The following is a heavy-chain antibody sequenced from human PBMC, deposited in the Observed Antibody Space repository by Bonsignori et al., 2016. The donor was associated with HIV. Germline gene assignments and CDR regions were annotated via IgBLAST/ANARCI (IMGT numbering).Heavy chain of an antibody. J-gene: IGHJ4*02. V-gene: IGHV4-34*01. Sequence: RQAPGKGLEWIGEINHSGSTNYNPSLKSRVTISVDTSKNQFSLKLSSVTAADTAVYYCARGDDYGDYKVGTGLGKGLDYWGQGTLVTVSS. CDR2: INHSGST. CDR3: ARGDDYGDYKVGTGLGKGLDY. D-gene: IGHD4-17*01.